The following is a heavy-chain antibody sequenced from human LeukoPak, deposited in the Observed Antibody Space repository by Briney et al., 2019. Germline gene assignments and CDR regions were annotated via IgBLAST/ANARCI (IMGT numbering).Heavy chain of an antibody. J-gene: IGHJ6*02. V-gene: IGHV1-69*13. CDR2: IIPIFGTA. D-gene: IGHD1-26*01. Sequence: ASVKVSCKASGGTFSSYAISWVRQAPGQGLEWMGGIIPIFGTANYAQKFQGRVTITADESTSTAYMELSSLRSEDTAVYYCARKVNPVGPMDVWGQGTTVTVSS. CDR1: GGTFSSYA. CDR3: ARKVNPVGPMDV.